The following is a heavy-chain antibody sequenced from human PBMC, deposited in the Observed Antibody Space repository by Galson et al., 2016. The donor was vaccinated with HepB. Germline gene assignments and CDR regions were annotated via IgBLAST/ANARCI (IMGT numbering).Heavy chain of an antibody. CDR2: ISSSSSYI. J-gene: IGHJ4*02. CDR3: VGDTLRETRFDN. V-gene: IGHV3-21*01. CDR1: GFPFSQYN. Sequence: SLRLSCAASGFPFSQYNMNWVRQAPGKGLEWVSFISSSSSYIYYVDSVKGRFTISRDNAKNSLYLQMDSLRAEDTAVYYCVGDTLRETRFDNWGQGTLVTVAS.